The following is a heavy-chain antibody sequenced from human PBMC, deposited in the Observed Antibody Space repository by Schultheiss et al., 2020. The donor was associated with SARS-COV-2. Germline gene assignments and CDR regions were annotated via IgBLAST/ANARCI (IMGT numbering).Heavy chain of an antibody. Sequence: GGSLRLSCAASGFTFSSYAMSWVRQAPGKGLEWVSVIYSGGSTYYADSVKGRFTISRENAKNSLYLQMNSLRAEDTAVYYCASLSSPDPWGQGTLVTVSS. CDR2: IYSGGST. CDR3: ASLSSPDP. CDR1: GFTFSSYA. V-gene: IGHV3-23*03. D-gene: IGHD6-13*01. J-gene: IGHJ5*02.